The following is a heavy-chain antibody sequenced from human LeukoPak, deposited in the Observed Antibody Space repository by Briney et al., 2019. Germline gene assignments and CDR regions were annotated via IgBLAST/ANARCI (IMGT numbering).Heavy chain of an antibody. Sequence: GGSLRLSCAASGFTFSDYYMSWIRQAPGKGLEWVSYISSSGSTIYYADSVKGRFTISRDNAKNSLYLQMNSLRAEDTAVYYCARAIMVRLYYYYYMDVWGKGTTVTISS. D-gene: IGHD5-18*01. J-gene: IGHJ6*03. CDR2: ISSSGSTI. CDR3: ARAIMVRLYYYYYMDV. V-gene: IGHV3-11*01. CDR1: GFTFSDYY.